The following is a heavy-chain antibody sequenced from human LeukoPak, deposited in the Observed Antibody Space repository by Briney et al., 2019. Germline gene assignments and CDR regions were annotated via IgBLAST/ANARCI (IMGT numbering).Heavy chain of an antibody. V-gene: IGHV4-39*07. CDR1: GGSINSSRHY. CDR2: IYHSGST. CDR3: ASAQGIAVAGTNY. J-gene: IGHJ4*02. D-gene: IGHD6-19*01. Sequence: SETLSLTCTVSGGSINSSRHYWGWIRQPPGKGLEWVGSIYHSGSTYYNPSLKSRVTISVDRSKNQFSLKLSSVTAADTAVYYCASAQGIAVAGTNYWGQGTLVTVSS.